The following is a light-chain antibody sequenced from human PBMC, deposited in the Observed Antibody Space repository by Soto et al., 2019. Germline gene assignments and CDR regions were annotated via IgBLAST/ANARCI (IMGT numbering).Light chain of an antibody. CDR1: QSVSSSY. Sequence: EIVLTQSPGTLSLSPGDRVALSCRASQSVSSSYLAWYQQKPGQAPRLLIYGASSRATGVPDRFTGSGSGTDFTLTIRRLEPEDFAVYYCQLYGSSPLYTFGQGTRLEFK. CDR2: GAS. J-gene: IGKJ2*01. V-gene: IGKV3-20*01. CDR3: QLYGSSPLYT.